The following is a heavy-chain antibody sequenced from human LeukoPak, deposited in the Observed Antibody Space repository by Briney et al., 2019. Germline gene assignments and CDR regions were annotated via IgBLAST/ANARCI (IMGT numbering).Heavy chain of an antibody. D-gene: IGHD2-15*01. CDR1: GGSINFYY. J-gene: IGHJ3*02. CDR2: IYYSGST. CDR3: ARELHAIGYCSGGSCYQYDAFDI. V-gene: IGHV4-59*01. Sequence: SETLSLTCTVSGGSINFYYWNWIRQPPGKGLEWIGYIYYSGSTNYNPSLKSRVTISVDTSKNQFSLKLTSVTAADTAVYYCARELHAIGYCSGGSCYQYDAFDIWGQGTMVTVSS.